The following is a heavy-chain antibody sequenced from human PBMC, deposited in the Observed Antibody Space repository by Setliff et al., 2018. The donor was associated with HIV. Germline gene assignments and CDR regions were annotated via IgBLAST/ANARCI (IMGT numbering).Heavy chain of an antibody. CDR2: INTKTGHP. V-gene: IGHV7-4-1*02. CDR1: GYTFTGHA. Sequence: ASVKVSCKASGYTFTGHAMNWVRQAPGQGLEWMGWINTKTGHPTYAQGFTGRFVFSLDTSTDTAYMELSSLRSDDTAMYYCATDPGYSSTWYSESFQHWGQGTVVTVSS. D-gene: IGHD6-13*01. J-gene: IGHJ1*01. CDR3: ATDPGYSSTWYSESFQH.